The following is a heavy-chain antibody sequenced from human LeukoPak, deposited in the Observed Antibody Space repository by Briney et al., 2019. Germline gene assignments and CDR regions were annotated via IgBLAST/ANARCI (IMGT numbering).Heavy chain of an antibody. CDR2: NSWNSGSI. CDR3: AKGGNYGSGSYLDWFDP. Sequence: SLRLSCAAAGITFDDYAMHWVRQAPGEGLEWGAGNSWNSGSIGYADSVKGRFTISRDNAKNSLYLQMNSLRAEDTALYYCAKGGNYGSGSYLDWFDPWGQGTLVTVSS. D-gene: IGHD3-10*01. J-gene: IGHJ5*02. V-gene: IGHV3-9*01. CDR1: GITFDDYA.